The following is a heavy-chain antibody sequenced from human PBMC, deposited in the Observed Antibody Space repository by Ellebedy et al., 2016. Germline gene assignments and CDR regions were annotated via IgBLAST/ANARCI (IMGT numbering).Heavy chain of an antibody. CDR2: FDPEDGET. Sequence: ASVKVSXXVSGYTLTELSMHWVRQAPGKGLEWMGGFDPEDGETIYAQKFQGRVTMTEDTSTDTAYMELSSLRSEDTAVYYCARNVLLWFGELDYGMDVWGQGTTVTVSS. CDR1: GYTLTELS. J-gene: IGHJ6*02. CDR3: ARNVLLWFGELDYGMDV. D-gene: IGHD3-10*01. V-gene: IGHV1-24*01.